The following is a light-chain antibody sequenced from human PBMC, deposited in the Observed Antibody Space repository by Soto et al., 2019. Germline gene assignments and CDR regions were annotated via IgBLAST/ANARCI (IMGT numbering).Light chain of an antibody. Sequence: EIVLTQSPGTLSLSPGERATLSCRASQSVTSNYLAWYQQKPGQAPRLLIFVASIRDTGIPDSFSGSGSGTDFTLTISRLEPEDFAVYYCQQYGSSPGTFGQGTKVEIK. V-gene: IGKV3-20*01. CDR2: VAS. CDR1: QSVTSNY. J-gene: IGKJ1*01. CDR3: QQYGSSPGT.